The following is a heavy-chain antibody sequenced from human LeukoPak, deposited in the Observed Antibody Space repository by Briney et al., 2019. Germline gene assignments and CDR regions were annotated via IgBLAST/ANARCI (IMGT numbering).Heavy chain of an antibody. CDR1: GFTFSSYA. CDR2: ISGSGGST. CDR3: AKDPAITMVRGPMDV. J-gene: IGHJ6*02. V-gene: IGHV3-23*01. Sequence: GGSLRLSCAASGFTFSSYAMSWVRQAPGKGLEWVSAISGSGGSTYYADSVKGRFTISRDNSKNTLYLRMNSLRAEDTAVYYCAKDPAITMVRGPMDVWGQGTTVTVSS. D-gene: IGHD3-10*01.